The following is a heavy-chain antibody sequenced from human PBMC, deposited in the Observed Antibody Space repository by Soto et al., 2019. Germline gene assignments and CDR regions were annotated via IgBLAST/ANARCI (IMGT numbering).Heavy chain of an antibody. Sequence: SETLSLTCGVSGGTVASSHWWSWVRQSPGRGLEWIGNVYHTGDTNFNPSLQSRVTFSVDKSNNQFSLRLTSVTAADTAVYFCAREIVTAGGNNYFDPWGPGALVTVSS. V-gene: IGHV4-4*02. D-gene: IGHD2-21*02. CDR1: GGTVASSHW. CDR3: AREIVTAGGNNYFDP. J-gene: IGHJ5*02. CDR2: VYHTGDT.